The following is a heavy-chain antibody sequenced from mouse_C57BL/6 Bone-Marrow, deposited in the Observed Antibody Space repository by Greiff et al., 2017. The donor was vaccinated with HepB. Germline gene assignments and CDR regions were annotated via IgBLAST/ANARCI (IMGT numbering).Heavy chain of an antibody. J-gene: IGHJ4*01. CDR2: ISNGGGST. Sequence: EVQLQESGGGLVQPGGSLKLSCAASGFTFSDYYMYWVRQTPEKRLEWVAYISNGGGSTYYPDTVKGRFTISRDNAKNTLYLQMSRLKSEDTAMYYCAMRAMDYWGQGTSVTVSS. CDR1: GFTFSDYY. V-gene: IGHV5-12*01. CDR3: AMRAMDY.